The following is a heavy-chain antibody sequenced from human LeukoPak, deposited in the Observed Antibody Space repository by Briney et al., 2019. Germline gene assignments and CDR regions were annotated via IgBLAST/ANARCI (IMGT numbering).Heavy chain of an antibody. CDR2: INHNGNVN. D-gene: IGHD6-6*01. CDR1: GFTFSSYW. J-gene: IGHJ3*02. Sequence: GGSLRLSCAASGFTFSSYWMNWARQAPGKGLEWVASINHNGNVNYYVDSVKGRFTISRDNAKNSLYLQMSNLRAEDTAVYYCARGKYSSSDAFDIWGQGTMVTVSS. V-gene: IGHV3-7*03. CDR3: ARGKYSSSDAFDI.